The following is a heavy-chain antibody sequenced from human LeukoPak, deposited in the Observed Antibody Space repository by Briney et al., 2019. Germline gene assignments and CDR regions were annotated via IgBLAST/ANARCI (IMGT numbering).Heavy chain of an antibody. Sequence: SETLSLTCTVSGGSISSSSYYWGWIRQPPGKGLEWIGSIYYSGSTYYNPSLKSRVTISVDTSKNQFSLKLSSVTAADTAVYYCASEDLAVAKFDYWGQGTLVTVSS. J-gene: IGHJ4*02. D-gene: IGHD6-19*01. CDR1: GGSISSSSYY. CDR3: ASEDLAVAKFDY. CDR2: IYYSGST. V-gene: IGHV4-39*07.